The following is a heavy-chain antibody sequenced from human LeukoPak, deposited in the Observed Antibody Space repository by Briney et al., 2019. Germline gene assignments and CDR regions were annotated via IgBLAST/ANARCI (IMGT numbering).Heavy chain of an antibody. CDR3: ARYCGGDCPSYYYGMDV. V-gene: IGHV4-59*08. Sequence: SETLSLTCTVSGGSISSNYWSWIRQPPGKGLEWIGYIYYSGSTNYNPSLKSRVTISVDTSKNQFSLKLSSVTAADTAVYYCARYCGGDCPSYYYGMDVWGQGTTVTVSS. CDR1: GGSISSNY. CDR2: IYYSGST. D-gene: IGHD2-21*02. J-gene: IGHJ6*02.